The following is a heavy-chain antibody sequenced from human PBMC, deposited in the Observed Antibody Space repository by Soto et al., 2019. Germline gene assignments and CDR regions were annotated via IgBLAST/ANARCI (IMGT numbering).Heavy chain of an antibody. CDR2: ITVGTGNT. CDR3: AAGDSSGYYGG. CDR1: GFTFTSSS. V-gene: IGHV1-58*01. Sequence: SVKVSCKASGFTFTSSSVQWVLQARGQGLEWIGWITVGTGNTNYAQKFQERISITRDMSTSTAYMELSNLRSDDTAVYYCAAGDSSGYYGGWGQGTQVTVSS. D-gene: IGHD3-22*01. J-gene: IGHJ4*02.